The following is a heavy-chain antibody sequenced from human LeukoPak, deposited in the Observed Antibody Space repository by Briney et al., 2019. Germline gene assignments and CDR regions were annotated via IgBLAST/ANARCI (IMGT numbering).Heavy chain of an antibody. V-gene: IGHV4-34*01. J-gene: IGHJ4*01. CDR3: GGGANFWSGYPLAY. Sequence: SETLSLTCAVYGGSFSGYYWSWVRQPPGKGLEWIGEIIHRGSTDYNPSLKSRVTISVDTSTNQFSLKLSTVTAADTAVFYCGGGANFWSGYPLAYWGQGTLVSVPS. CDR1: GGSFSGYY. CDR2: IIHRGST. D-gene: IGHD3-3*01.